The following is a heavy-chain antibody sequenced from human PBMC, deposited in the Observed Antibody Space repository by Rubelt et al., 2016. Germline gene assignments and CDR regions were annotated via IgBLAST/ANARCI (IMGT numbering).Heavy chain of an antibody. J-gene: IGHJ3*02. Sequence: EVQLVESGGGLVQPGGSLRLSCAASGFTFSSYWMHWVRQAPGKGLVWVSRINSDGSSPSYADSGKGRFTISRDNAKNTLYLEMNRLRAEDTAVYYCARSGPDVVVPAAIRVEGDAFDIWGQGTMVTVSS. CDR3: ARSGPDVVVPAAIRVEGDAFDI. V-gene: IGHV3-74*01. D-gene: IGHD2-2*02. CDR2: INSDGSSP. CDR1: GFTFSSYW.